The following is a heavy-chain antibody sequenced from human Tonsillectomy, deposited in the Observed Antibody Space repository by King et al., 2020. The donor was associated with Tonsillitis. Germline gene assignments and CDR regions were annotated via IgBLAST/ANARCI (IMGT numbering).Heavy chain of an antibody. D-gene: IGHD3-22*01. Sequence: VQLVESGAEVKKPGASVKVSCKASGYTFTGYYMHWVRQTPGQGLEWMGWINPNSGGTNYAQKFQGWVTMTRDTSISTAYLELSRLRSDDTAVYYCARVESSGYQDGMDVWGQGTTVTVSS. J-gene: IGHJ6*02. V-gene: IGHV1-2*04. CDR1: GYTFTGYY. CDR2: INPNSGGT. CDR3: ARVESSGYQDGMDV.